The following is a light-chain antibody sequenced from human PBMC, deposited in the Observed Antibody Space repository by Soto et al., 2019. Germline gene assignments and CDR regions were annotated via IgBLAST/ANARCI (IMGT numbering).Light chain of an antibody. CDR1: QSISSW. CDR2: DAY. J-gene: IGKJ4*01. CDR3: QQYNSYSPELT. V-gene: IGKV1-5*01. Sequence: DIQMTQSPSTLSASVGDRVTITCRASQSISSWLAWYQQKPGKAPKLLIYDAYSLESVVLSRFSGSGSGTEFTLTIISLQPDDFATYYCQQYNSYSPELTFGGGTKVEIK.